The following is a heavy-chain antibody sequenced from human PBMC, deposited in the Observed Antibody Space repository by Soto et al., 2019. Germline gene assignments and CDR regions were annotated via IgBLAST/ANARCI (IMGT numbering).Heavy chain of an antibody. CDR2: TSYDGSDK. J-gene: IGHJ1*01. V-gene: IGHV3-30*19. D-gene: IGHD3-16*01. CDR1: GFTFRSYV. CDR3: ARWGTTGGLDV. Sequence: QVQLVESGGGVVQPGTSLRVSCVGSGFTFRSYVIHWVRQAPGKGLEWVALTSYDGSDKYYGDSVRGRFTISRDNSRNTVDLQMGSLRSEDTALYYCARWGTTGGLDVWGQGTLVSVSS.